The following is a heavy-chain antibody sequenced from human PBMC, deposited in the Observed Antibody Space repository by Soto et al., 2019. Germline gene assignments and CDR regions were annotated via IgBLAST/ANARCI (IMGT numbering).Heavy chain of an antibody. Sequence: SETLSLTCTVSGGSISSSSYYWGWIRQPPGKGLEWIGSIYYSGSTYYNPSLKSRVTISVATSKTQLSLKLSSVTAADTAVYYCASGNYDSSGYYIAEYFQHWGQGTLVTVSS. CDR3: ASGNYDSSGYYIAEYFQH. D-gene: IGHD3-22*01. CDR1: GGSISSSSYY. V-gene: IGHV4-39*07. J-gene: IGHJ1*01. CDR2: IYYSGST.